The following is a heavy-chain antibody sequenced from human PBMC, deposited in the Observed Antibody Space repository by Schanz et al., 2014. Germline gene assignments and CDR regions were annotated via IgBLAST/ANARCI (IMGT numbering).Heavy chain of an antibody. J-gene: IGHJ4*02. CDR2: IRYDGSNQ. Sequence: QVQLVESGGGVVQPGGSLRLSCAASGFTFTNLGMHWVRRAPGKGLEWVAFIRYDGSNQYYADSVKGRFTISRDNSKNTLSLQMNSLRAEDTAVFYCAKGLGTRSNNFDYWGQGTLVTVSS. D-gene: IGHD6-13*01. CDR1: GFTFTNLG. V-gene: IGHV3-30*02. CDR3: AKGLGTRSNNFDY.